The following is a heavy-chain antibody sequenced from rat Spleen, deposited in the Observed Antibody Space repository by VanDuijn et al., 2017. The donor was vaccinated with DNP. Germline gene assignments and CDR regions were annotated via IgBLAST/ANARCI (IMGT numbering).Heavy chain of an antibody. CDR2: IRYDGGST. Sequence: EVQLVESGGGSVPPGGSLKVSCAASGFSFSDYYVAWVRLAPTKGLEWVAYIRYDGGSTFYGDSVQGRFTISRDNAKNTQYLQMDSLRSEDTATYYCATQTYYGMGKFDYWGQGVMVTVSS. V-gene: IGHV5-20*01. J-gene: IGHJ2*01. CDR1: GFSFSDYY. CDR3: ATQTYYGMGKFDY. D-gene: IGHD1-9*01.